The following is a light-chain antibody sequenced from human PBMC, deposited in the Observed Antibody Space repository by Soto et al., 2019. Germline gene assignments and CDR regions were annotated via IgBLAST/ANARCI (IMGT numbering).Light chain of an antibody. CDR1: ISDVGGYNY. CDR2: EVT. Sequence: QSALTQPASVSGSPGQSITISCSGTISDVGGYNYVSWYQHRPGEAPKLIISEVTKRPSGISDRFSGSKSGYTASLTISGLQADDEGHYYCSSYTSAYTVVFGGGTKLTVL. CDR3: SSYTSAYTVV. V-gene: IGLV2-14*01. J-gene: IGLJ2*01.